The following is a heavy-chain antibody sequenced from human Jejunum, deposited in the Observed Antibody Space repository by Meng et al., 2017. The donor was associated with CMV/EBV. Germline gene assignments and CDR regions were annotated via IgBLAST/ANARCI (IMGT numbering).Heavy chain of an antibody. CDR1: GFSLSASGVG. J-gene: IGHJ4*02. D-gene: IGHD5-18*01. CDR3: AHRRSYGFEFDY. Sequence: SGFSLSASGVGVGWIPQPPGKALEWLALIYWNDDKRYSPSLKSRLTITKDASKNQVVLTMTNMDPVDTATYHCAHRRSYGFEFDYWGQGTRVTVSS. CDR2: IYWNDDK. V-gene: IGHV2-5*01.